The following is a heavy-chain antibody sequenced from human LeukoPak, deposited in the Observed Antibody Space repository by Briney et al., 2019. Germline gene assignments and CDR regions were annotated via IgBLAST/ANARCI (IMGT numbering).Heavy chain of an antibody. CDR1: GFTFSSYW. CDR3: ARDDGIRTVDY. V-gene: IGHV3-7*01. D-gene: IGHD1-14*01. Sequence: GGSLRLSCAASGFTFSSYWMSWVRQAPGKGLEWVANIKEDGSDKYYVDSVKGRFTISRDNAKNPLYLQMNGLRAEDTAVYYCARDDGIRTVDYWGQGTLVTVSS. CDR2: IKEDGSDK. J-gene: IGHJ4*02.